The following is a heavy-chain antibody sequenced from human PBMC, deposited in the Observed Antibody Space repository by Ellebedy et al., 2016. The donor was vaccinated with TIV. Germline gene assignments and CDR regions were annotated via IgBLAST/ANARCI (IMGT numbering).Heavy chain of an antibody. J-gene: IGHJ2*01. CDR1: GFTFTKSA. V-gene: IGHV1-58*01. CDR3: AADSVVGPSASWYFDL. D-gene: IGHD2-15*01. Sequence: AASVKVSCNASGFTFTKSAVQWVRQPRGQRLEWIGCIVVGSGNTHYAQKFQERVTITRDMSTSTAYMELSRLRSEDTAVYYCAADSVVGPSASWYFDLWGRGTLVTVSS. CDR2: IVVGSGNT.